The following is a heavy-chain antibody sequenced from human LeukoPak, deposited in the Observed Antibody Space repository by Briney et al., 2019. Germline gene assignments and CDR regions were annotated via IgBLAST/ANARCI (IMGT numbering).Heavy chain of an antibody. J-gene: IGHJ4*02. V-gene: IGHV4-61*09. CDR1: GGSISSGSYY. CDR2: IYTSGTT. CDR3: ARMFEY. Sequence: SETLSLTCTVSGGSISSGSYYWTWIRQPAGKGLEWIGHIYTSGTTNYNPSLKSRVTILLDTSKNQFSLNLNSVTAADTAIYYCARMFEYWGQGTLVTVSS.